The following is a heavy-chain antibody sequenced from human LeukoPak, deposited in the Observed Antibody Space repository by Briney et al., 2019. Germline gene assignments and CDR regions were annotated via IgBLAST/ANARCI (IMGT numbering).Heavy chain of an antibody. D-gene: IGHD3-22*01. V-gene: IGHV3-9*01. CDR2: INWNSDSI. Sequence: PGRSLRLSCAVSGFTFDDYAMHWVRQVPGKGLEWVSGINWNSDSIGYADSVKGRFTISRDNAKNSLYLQMNSLRAEDTALYYCAKDFYDSSGYYYENAFDIWGQGTMVTVSS. J-gene: IGHJ3*02. CDR3: AKDFYDSSGYYYENAFDI. CDR1: GFTFDDYA.